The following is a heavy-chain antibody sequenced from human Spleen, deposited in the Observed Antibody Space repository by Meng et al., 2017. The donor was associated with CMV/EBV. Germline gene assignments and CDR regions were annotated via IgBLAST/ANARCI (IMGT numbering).Heavy chain of an antibody. CDR3: ARDNVDTAMVRLTYYYYYNGMDV. J-gene: IGHJ6*02. D-gene: IGHD5-18*01. V-gene: IGHV3-21*01. CDR2: ISSSSSYI. Sequence: LSLTCAASGFTFSSYSMNWVRQAPGKGLEWVSSISSSSSYIYYADSVKGRFTISRDNAKNSLYLQMNSLRAEDTAVYYCARDNVDTAMVRLTYYYYYNGMDVWGQGTTVTVSS. CDR1: GFTFSSYS.